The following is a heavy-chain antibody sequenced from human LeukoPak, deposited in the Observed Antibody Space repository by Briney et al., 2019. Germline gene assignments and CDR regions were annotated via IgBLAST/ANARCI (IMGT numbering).Heavy chain of an antibody. J-gene: IGHJ3*02. Sequence: PGGSLRLSCAASGFTFSSYSMNWVRQAPGKGLEWVSYISSSSSTIYYADSVKGRFTISRDNAKNSLYLQMNSLRAEDTAVYYCARDLGLVPAAIGAFDIWGQGTMVTVSS. V-gene: IGHV3-48*04. D-gene: IGHD2-2*01. CDR2: ISSSSSTI. CDR3: ARDLGLVPAAIGAFDI. CDR1: GFTFSSYS.